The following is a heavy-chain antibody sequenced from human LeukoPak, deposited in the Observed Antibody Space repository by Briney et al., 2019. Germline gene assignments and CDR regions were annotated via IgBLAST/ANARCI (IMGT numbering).Heavy chain of an antibody. Sequence: PGGSLRLSCAASGFTFSSYAMSWVRQAPGKGLEWVSAISGSGGSTYYADSVKGRFTISRDNSKNTLYLQMNSLRAEDTAVYYCAKDRVTYYYDSSGYPDYWGQGTLVTVSP. J-gene: IGHJ4*02. CDR3: AKDRVTYYYDSSGYPDY. CDR1: GFTFSSYA. V-gene: IGHV3-23*01. D-gene: IGHD3-22*01. CDR2: ISGSGGST.